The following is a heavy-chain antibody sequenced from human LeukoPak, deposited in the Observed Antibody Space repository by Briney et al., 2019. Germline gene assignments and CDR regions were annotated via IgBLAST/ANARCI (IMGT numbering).Heavy chain of an antibody. Sequence: GGSLRLSCAASGLTFSNVWMSWVRQAPGKWLGWVGRVKSKTNGGTTYYAAPVKGRFTILRDDSKNTLYLQMNSLKTEDTAVYYCATDFSPTLMYYFDYWGEGTLVTVSS. D-gene: IGHD3-10*02. CDR3: ATDFSPTLMYYFDY. V-gene: IGHV3-15*01. CDR1: GLTFSNVW. CDR2: VKSKTNGGTT. J-gene: IGHJ4*02.